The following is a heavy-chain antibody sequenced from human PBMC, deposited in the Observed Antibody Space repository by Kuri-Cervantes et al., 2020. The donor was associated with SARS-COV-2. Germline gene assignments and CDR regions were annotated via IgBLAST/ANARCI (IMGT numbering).Heavy chain of an antibody. J-gene: IGHJ5*02. D-gene: IGHD7-27*01. V-gene: IGHV3-64*02. CDR3: ARDRELGTRGTNWFDP. CDR2: ISSNGGST. CDR1: GFTFSSYA. Sequence: GGSLRLSCAASGFTFSSYAMHWVRQAPGKGLEYVSAISSNGGSTYYADSVKGRFTISRDNSKNTLYLQMGSLRAEDTAVYYCARDRELGTRGTNWFDPWGQGTLVTVSS.